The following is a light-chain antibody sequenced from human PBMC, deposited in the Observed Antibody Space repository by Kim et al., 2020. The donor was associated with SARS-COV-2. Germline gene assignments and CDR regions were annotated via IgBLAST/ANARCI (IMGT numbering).Light chain of an antibody. CDR3: QQYGSSRYT. J-gene: IGKJ2*01. Sequence: EIVLTQSPGTLSLSPGGRATLSCRASQSVTSSYLAWYQQRPGQAPRLLIYSASSRAPGIPVRFSGSGSGTDFSLTISRLEPEDFAMYYCQQYGSSRYTFGQGTKLEI. CDR1: QSVTSSY. CDR2: SAS. V-gene: IGKV3-20*01.